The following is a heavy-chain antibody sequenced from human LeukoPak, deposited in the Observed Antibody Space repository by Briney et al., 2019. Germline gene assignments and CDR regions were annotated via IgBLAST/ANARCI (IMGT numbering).Heavy chain of an antibody. CDR1: GYTFTGYY. CDR3: ARDLLWGDHGFEI. V-gene: IGHV1-2*06. J-gene: IGHJ3*02. Sequence: ASVKVSCKASGYTFTGYYMHWVRQAPGQGLEWMGRINPSSGGTNYAQKFQGRVTMTRDTSISTAYMELSRLRSDDTAVYYCARDLLWGDHGFEIWGQGTMVTVSS. CDR2: INPSSGGT. D-gene: IGHD7-27*01.